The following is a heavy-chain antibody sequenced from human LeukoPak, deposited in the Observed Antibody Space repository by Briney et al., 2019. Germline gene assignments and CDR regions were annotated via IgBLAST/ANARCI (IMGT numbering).Heavy chain of an antibody. CDR1: GFTFSSYA. D-gene: IGHD3-9*01. CDR2: ISYDGGNK. V-gene: IGHV3-30*04. CDR3: AREVDEYDILTGYFPY. J-gene: IGHJ4*02. Sequence: GGSLRLSCAASGFTFSSYAMHWVRQAPGKGLEWVGVISYDGGNKYYADSVKGRFTISRDNSKNTLYLQMNSLRAEDTAVYYCAREVDEYDILTGYFPYWGQGTLVTVSS.